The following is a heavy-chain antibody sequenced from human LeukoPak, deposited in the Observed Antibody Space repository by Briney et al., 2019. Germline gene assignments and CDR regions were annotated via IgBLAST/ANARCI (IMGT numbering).Heavy chain of an antibody. Sequence: GGSLRLSCAASGSTFSSYGMYWVRLAPGKGLEWVAVISYDGSSKYYADSVKGRFTVSRDNSMNTLYLQMDSLRAEDTAIYYCAKVIRSEWHLPLDYWGQGTLVTVSS. D-gene: IGHD2-8*01. CDR1: GSTFSSYG. CDR2: ISYDGSSK. V-gene: IGHV3-30*18. J-gene: IGHJ4*02. CDR3: AKVIRSEWHLPLDY.